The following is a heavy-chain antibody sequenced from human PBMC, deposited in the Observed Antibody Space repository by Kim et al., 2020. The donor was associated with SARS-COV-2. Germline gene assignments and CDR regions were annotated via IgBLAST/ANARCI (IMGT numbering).Heavy chain of an antibody. CDR2: MNPNSGNT. V-gene: IGHV1-8*01. Sequence: ASVKVSCKASGYTFTNYDINWVRQATGQGLEWMGWMNPNSGNTGYAQKFRGRVTMTRDTSMNTAYMELSSLRSEDTAVYYCARGCEYYDSSAYDYWGQGTPVTVSS. CDR3: ARGCEYYDSSAYDY. CDR1: GYTFTNYD. D-gene: IGHD3-22*01. J-gene: IGHJ4*02.